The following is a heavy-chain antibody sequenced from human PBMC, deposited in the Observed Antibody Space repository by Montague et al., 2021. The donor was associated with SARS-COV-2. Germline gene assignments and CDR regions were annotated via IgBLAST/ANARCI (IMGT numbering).Heavy chain of an antibody. CDR2: LWYDGGNK. CDR1: GFTFSSFG. Sequence: SLRLSCAASGFTFSSFGMHRVRQAPGKGLEWVAALWYDGGNKYYADSVKGRFTISRDNSKNTLYLQMNSLRAEDTAVYYCARELRGFSTSWYALDSWGQGTLVTVSS. V-gene: IGHV3-33*01. CDR3: ARELRGFSTSWYALDS. J-gene: IGHJ4*02. D-gene: IGHD6-13*01.